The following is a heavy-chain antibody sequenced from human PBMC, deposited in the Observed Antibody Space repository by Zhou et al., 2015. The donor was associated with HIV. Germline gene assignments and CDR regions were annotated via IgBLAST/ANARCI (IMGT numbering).Heavy chain of an antibody. CDR1: GGTFSSYA. J-gene: IGHJ6*03. CDR3: ARGFPGPTPYYYYYIGR. V-gene: IGHV1-69*01. Sequence: QVQLVQSGAEVKKPGSSVKVSCKVSGGTFSSYAISWVRQAPGQGLEWMGGIIPNFGTANYAQKFQGRVTIIADESTSTAYMELSSLRSEDTAVYYCARGFPGPTPYYYYYIGRLGETDDGHRLL. D-gene: IGHD3-3*01. CDR2: IIPNFGTA.